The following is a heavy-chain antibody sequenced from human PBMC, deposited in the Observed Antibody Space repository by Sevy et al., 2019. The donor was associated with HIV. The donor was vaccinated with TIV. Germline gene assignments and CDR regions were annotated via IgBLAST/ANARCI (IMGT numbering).Heavy chain of an antibody. CDR2: IKQDGSEK. J-gene: IGHJ3*02. V-gene: IGHV3-7*01. CDR1: GFTFSSYW. Sequence: EGSLRLSCAASGFTFSSYWMSWVRQAPGKGLEWVANIKQDGSEKYYVDSVKGRFTISRDNAKNSLYLQMNSLRAEDTAVYYCARDLYCSSTSCYADAFDIWGQGTMVTVSS. D-gene: IGHD2-2*01. CDR3: ARDLYCSSTSCYADAFDI.